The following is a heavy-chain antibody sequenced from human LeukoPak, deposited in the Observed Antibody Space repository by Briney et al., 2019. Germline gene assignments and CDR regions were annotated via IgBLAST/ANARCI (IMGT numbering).Heavy chain of an antibody. V-gene: IGHV1-69*13. CDR3: ARVASRHKYYFDY. Sequence: GASVKVSCKASGGTFISYAISWVRQAPGQGLEWMGGIIPIFGTANYAQKFQGRVTITADESTSTAYMELSSLRSEDTAVYYCARVASRHKYYFDYWGQGTLVTVSS. CDR1: GGTFISYA. J-gene: IGHJ4*02. CDR2: IIPIFGTA.